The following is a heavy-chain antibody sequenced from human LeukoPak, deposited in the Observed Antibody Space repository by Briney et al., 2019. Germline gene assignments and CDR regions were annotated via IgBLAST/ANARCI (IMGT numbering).Heavy chain of an antibody. Sequence: PSETLSLTCAVYGGSFSGYYWSWIRQPPGKGLEWIGEINHSGSTNYNPSLKSRVTISVDPSKNQFSLKLSSVTAADTAVYYCARYSAAAASDFDYWGQGTLVTVSS. CDR2: INHSGST. CDR3: ARYSAAAASDFDY. J-gene: IGHJ4*02. D-gene: IGHD6-13*01. V-gene: IGHV4-34*01. CDR1: GGSFSGYY.